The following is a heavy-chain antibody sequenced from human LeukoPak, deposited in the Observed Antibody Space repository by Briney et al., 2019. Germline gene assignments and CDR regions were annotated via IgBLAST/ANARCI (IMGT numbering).Heavy chain of an antibody. CDR1: GFTFSSYS. D-gene: IGHD2-15*01. Sequence: GGSLRLSCAASGFTFSSYSMNWVRQAPGKGLEWVSSISSSSYIYYADSVKGRFTISRDNAKNSLYLQMNSLRAEDTAVYYCARTGGSSYFDYWGQGTLVAVSS. V-gene: IGHV3-21*01. J-gene: IGHJ4*02. CDR3: ARTGGSSYFDY. CDR2: ISSSSYI.